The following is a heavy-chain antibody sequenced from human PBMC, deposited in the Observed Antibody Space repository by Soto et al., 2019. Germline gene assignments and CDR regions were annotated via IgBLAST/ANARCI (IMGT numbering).Heavy chain of an antibody. Sequence: SETLSLTCTVSGGSVSSGSYYWSWIRQPPGKGLEWIGYIYYSGSTNYNPSLKSRVTISVDTSKNQFSLKLSSVTAADTAVYYCARERHIYDILTGYYYYYGMDVWGQGTTVTVSS. J-gene: IGHJ6*02. CDR3: ARERHIYDILTGYYYYYGMDV. CDR2: IYYSGST. D-gene: IGHD3-9*01. V-gene: IGHV4-61*01. CDR1: GGSVSSGSYY.